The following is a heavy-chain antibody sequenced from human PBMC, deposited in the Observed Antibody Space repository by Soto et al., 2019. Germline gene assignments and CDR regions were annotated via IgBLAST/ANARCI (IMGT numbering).Heavy chain of an antibody. CDR1: GSTFSSYG. J-gene: IGHJ4*02. CDR3: ARDESYRIGAAGPYD. V-gene: IGHV3-33*01. Sequence: QVQLVESGGGVVQPGRSLRLSCAASGSTFSSYGMHWVRQAPGKGLEWVAVIWHDGSNKYYADSVKGRFTISRDHSKNTLYLQMNSLRAEDTAVYYCARDESYRIGAAGPYDWGQGTLVTVSS. CDR2: IWHDGSNK. D-gene: IGHD6-13*01.